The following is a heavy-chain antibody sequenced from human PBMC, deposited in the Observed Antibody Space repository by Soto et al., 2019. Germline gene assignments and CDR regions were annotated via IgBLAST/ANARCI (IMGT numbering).Heavy chain of an antibody. Sequence: QITLKESGPTLVKPTQTLTLTCTFSGFSLSTSGVGVGWIRPPLGTTLVWIALIYWDDDKRYSPSLKSRLTITKDSSKNQVVLTSTNMDPVDTATYYCAHRPMVRGVITYDWFDPWGQGTLFTVSS. V-gene: IGHV2-5*02. J-gene: IGHJ5*02. CDR1: GFSLSTSGVG. D-gene: IGHD3-10*01. CDR2: IYWDDDK. CDR3: AHRPMVRGVITYDWFDP.